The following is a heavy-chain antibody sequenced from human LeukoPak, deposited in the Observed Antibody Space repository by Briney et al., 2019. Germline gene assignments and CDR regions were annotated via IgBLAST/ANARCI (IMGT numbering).Heavy chain of an antibody. J-gene: IGHJ4*02. CDR2: IYHSGST. Sequence: SETLSLTCAVSGGSISSGGYSWSWIRQPPGKGLEWIGYIYHSGSTYYNPSLKSRVTISVDRSKNQFSLKLSSVTAADTAVYYCARGYGNFDYWGQGTLVTVSS. D-gene: IGHD4-17*01. V-gene: IGHV4-30-2*01. CDR3: ARGYGNFDY. CDR1: GGSISSGGYS.